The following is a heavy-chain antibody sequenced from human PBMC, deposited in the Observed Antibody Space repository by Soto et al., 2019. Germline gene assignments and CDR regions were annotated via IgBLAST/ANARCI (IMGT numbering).Heavy chain of an antibody. V-gene: IGHV3-30-3*01. CDR3: ARDLLIAAAGDFDY. J-gene: IGHJ4*02. CDR1: GFTFSSYA. D-gene: IGHD6-13*01. Sequence: GGSLRLSCAASGFTFSSYAMHWVRQAPGKGLEWVAVISYDGSNKYYADSVKGRFTISRDNSKNTLYLQMNSLRAEDTAVYYCARDLLIAAAGDFDYWGQGTLVTVSS. CDR2: ISYDGSNK.